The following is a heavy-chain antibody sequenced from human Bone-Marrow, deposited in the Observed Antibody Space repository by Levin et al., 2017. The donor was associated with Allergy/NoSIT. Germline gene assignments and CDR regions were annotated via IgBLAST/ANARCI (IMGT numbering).Heavy chain of an antibody. CDR3: VKDKILNTDYPAVQGSFGN. V-gene: IGHV3-9*01. D-gene: IGHD4/OR15-4a*01. Sequence: PGGSLRLSCAASGFTFDVYAMHWVRQAPGKGLEWVSGISWNSGSLVYADSVKGRFTISRDNARNSLFLQMNNLRAEDTALYYCVKDKILNTDYPAVQGSFGNWGQGTPVSVSS. CDR1: GFTFDVYA. J-gene: IGHJ4*02. CDR2: ISWNSGSL.